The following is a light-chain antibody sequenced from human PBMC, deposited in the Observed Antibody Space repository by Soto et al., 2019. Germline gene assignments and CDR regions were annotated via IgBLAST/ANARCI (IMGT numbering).Light chain of an antibody. CDR1: QSVSSN. CDR3: QQYNNWPPWT. V-gene: IGKV3D-15*01. Sequence: EIVMTQSPATLSVSPGERATLSCRASQSVSSNLAWYQQKSGQGPRLLIYDASTRATGIPARFSGSGSGTEYTLTISSLQSEDFAVYYCQQYNNWPPWTFGQGTKVEIK. CDR2: DAS. J-gene: IGKJ1*01.